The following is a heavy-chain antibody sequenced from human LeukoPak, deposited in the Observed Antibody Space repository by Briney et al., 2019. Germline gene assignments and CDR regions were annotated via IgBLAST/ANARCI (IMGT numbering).Heavy chain of an antibody. CDR1: GGTFSSYA. V-gene: IGHV1-69*04. D-gene: IGHD1-14*01. CDR3: ARDPAPQGINYYYGMDV. J-gene: IGHJ6*02. Sequence: GSSVKVSCKASGGTFSSYAISWVRQAPGQGLEWMGRIIPILGIANYAQKFQGRVTITADKSTSTAYMELSSLGSEDTAVYYCARDPAPQGINYYYGMDVWGQGTTVTVSS. CDR2: IIPILGIA.